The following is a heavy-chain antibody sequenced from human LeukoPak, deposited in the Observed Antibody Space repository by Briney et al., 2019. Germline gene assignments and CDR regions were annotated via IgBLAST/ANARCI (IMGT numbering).Heavy chain of an antibody. Sequence: PSETLSLTCAVYGGPFSGYYWSWIRQPPGKGLEWIGEINHSGSTNYNPSLKSRVTISVDTSKNQFSLKLSSVTAADTAVYYCARDHIVVVPAAENGFDYWGQGTLVTVSS. V-gene: IGHV4-34*01. CDR3: ARDHIVVVPAAENGFDY. D-gene: IGHD2-2*01. J-gene: IGHJ4*02. CDR1: GGPFSGYY. CDR2: INHSGST.